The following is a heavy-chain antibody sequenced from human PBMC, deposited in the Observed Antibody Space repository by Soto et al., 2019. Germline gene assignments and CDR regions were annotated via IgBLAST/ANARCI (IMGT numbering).Heavy chain of an antibody. D-gene: IGHD2-21*01. CDR1: GFNFRGYA. CDR3: AKGRDGYYPMGGY. Sequence: DVRLLESGGGLVQPGGSLRLSCAASGFNFRGYAISWVRQAPGKGLEWVSGISATGGTTYYVDSVKGRFTISRENSKEPLYFQMNSLRAGDTGVYYCAKGRDGYYPMGGYWGQGTLVTVSS. J-gene: IGHJ4*02. V-gene: IGHV3-23*01. CDR2: ISATGGTT.